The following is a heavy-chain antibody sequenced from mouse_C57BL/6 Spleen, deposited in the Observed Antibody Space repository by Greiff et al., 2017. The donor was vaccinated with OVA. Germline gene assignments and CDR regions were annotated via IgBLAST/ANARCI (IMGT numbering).Heavy chain of an antibody. CDR2: IYPGGGYT. V-gene: IGHV1-63*01. J-gene: IGHJ2*01. Sequence: VQLQQSGAELVRPGTSVKMSCKASGYTFTNYWIGWAKQRPGHGLEWIGDIYPGGGYTNYNEKFKGKATLTAGKSSSTAYMQFSSLTSEDSAIYYCARGGSGYPHYFDYWGQGTTLTVSS. CDR1: GYTFTNYW. D-gene: IGHD3-2*02. CDR3: ARGGSGYPHYFDY.